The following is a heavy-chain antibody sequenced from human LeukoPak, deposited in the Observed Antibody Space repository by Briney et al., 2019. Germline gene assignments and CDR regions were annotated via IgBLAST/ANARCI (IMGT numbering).Heavy chain of an antibody. CDR3: ARADSVSSTWSSFDY. Sequence: ASVKVSFKASGYTFTNNFMHWVRQAPGRGLEWMGIINPSGGRTTYAQKFQGRLTMTRDTSTSTVYMELGSLTSEDTAVYHCARADSVSSTWSSFDYWGHGTLVTVSS. J-gene: IGHJ4*01. CDR1: GYTFTNNF. D-gene: IGHD6-13*01. CDR2: INPSGGRT. V-gene: IGHV1-46*01.